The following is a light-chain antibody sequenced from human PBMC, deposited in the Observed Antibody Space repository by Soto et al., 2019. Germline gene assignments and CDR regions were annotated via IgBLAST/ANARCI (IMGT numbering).Light chain of an antibody. CDR2: AAS. Sequence: DIQLTQSPSFLSASVGDRVTITCRASQGISSYLAWYQQKPGKAPKLLIYAASTLQSGVPSRFSDSGSGTEFTLTISSLQPEDSATYYCQQLNSYPITFGQGTRLEIK. V-gene: IGKV1-9*01. CDR1: QGISSY. CDR3: QQLNSYPIT. J-gene: IGKJ5*01.